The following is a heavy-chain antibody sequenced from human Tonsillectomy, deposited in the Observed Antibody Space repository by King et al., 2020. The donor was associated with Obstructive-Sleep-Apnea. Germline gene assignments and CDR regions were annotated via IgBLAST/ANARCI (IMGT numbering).Heavy chain of an antibody. J-gene: IGHJ4*02. Sequence: EVQLVESGGGLVQPGGSLRLSCAASGFTFRSYAMTWVLQAPGKGLEWVSGLSGSGATTHYADSVKGRFTLARDNSKNTLYLQMNSLSAEDTAVYYCAKDRTLYGSGSYSYFDYWGQGILVTVSS. CDR2: LSGSGATT. V-gene: IGHV3-23*04. D-gene: IGHD3-10*01. CDR1: GFTFRSYA. CDR3: AKDRTLYGSGSYSYFDY.